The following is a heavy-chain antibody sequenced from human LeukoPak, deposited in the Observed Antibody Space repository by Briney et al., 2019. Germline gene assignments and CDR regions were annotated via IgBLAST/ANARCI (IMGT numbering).Heavy chain of an antibody. V-gene: IGHV4-59*01. CDR3: ARVTGYMIEDYFDY. Sequence: PGETLSLTCTVSGGSISSYYWSWIRQPPGKGLEWIGYIYYSGSTNYNPSLKSRVTISVDTSKNQFSLKLRSVTAADTAVYYCARVTGYMIEDYFDYWGQGTLVTVSS. D-gene: IGHD3-9*01. J-gene: IGHJ4*02. CDR2: IYYSGST. CDR1: GGSISSYY.